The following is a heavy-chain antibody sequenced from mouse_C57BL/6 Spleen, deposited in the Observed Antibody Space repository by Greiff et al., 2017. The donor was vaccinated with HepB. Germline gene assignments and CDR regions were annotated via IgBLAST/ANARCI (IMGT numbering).Heavy chain of an antibody. CDR2: IDPSDSET. Sequence: QVQLKQPGAELVRPGSSVKLSCKASGYTFTSYWMHWVKQRPIQGLEWIGNIDPSDSETHYNQKFKDKATLTVDKSSSTAYMQLSSLTSEDSAVYYCASGTTGAMDYWGQGTSVTVSS. CDR1: GYTFTSYW. D-gene: IGHD1-1*01. J-gene: IGHJ4*01. CDR3: ASGTTGAMDY. V-gene: IGHV1-52*01.